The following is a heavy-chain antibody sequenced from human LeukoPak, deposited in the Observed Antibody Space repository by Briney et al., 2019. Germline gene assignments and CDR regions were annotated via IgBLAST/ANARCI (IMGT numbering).Heavy chain of an antibody. Sequence: GASVKVSCKASGYTFTSYGISWVRQAPGQGLEWMGWISAYNGNTNYAQKLQGRVTMNTDTSTSTAYMELRSLRSDDTAVYYCARDRWVYSSSWYEYGYWGQGTLVTVSS. CDR1: GYTFTSYG. D-gene: IGHD6-13*01. CDR2: ISAYNGNT. CDR3: ARDRWVYSSSWYEYGY. V-gene: IGHV1-18*01. J-gene: IGHJ4*02.